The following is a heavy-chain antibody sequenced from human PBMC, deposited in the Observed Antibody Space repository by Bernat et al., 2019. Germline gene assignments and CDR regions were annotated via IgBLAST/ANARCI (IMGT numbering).Heavy chain of an antibody. Sequence: QVQLQESGPGLVKPSETLSLTCTVSGGSISSYYWNWIRQPPGKGLEWIGYIYYSGSTNYNPSLKSRVTISVDTSKNQFSLKLSSVTAADTAVYYCARARRDRDSSGYYPPGAFDIWGQGTMVTVSS. CDR3: ARARRDRDSSGYYPPGAFDI. D-gene: IGHD3-22*01. J-gene: IGHJ3*02. CDR1: GGSISSYY. V-gene: IGHV4-59*12. CDR2: IYYSGST.